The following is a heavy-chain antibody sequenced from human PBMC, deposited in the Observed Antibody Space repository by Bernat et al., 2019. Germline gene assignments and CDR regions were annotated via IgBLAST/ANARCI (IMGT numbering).Heavy chain of an antibody. CDR1: GGSISSGGYY. Sequence: QVQLQESGPGLVKPSQTLSLTCTVSGGSISSGGYYWSWIRQHPGKGLEWIGYIYYSGSTYYNPSLKSRVTISVDTSKNQFSLKLSSVTAADTAVYYCARENYYGSGSYFGRTDYWGQGTLVTVSS. J-gene: IGHJ4*02. D-gene: IGHD3-10*01. CDR3: ARENYYGSGSYFGRTDY. CDR2: IYYSGST. V-gene: IGHV4-31*03.